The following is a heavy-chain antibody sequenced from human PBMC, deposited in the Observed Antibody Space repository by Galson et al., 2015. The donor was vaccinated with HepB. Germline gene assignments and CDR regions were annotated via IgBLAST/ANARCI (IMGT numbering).Heavy chain of an antibody. V-gene: IGHV3-49*03. CDR1: RPSFGDFA. CDR2: IRSNNYGGTI. J-gene: IGHJ5*02. CDR3: TSGSFDGPFDH. D-gene: IGHD1-26*01. Sequence: SLRLSCAISRPSFGDFAIGWFRRAPGKGLEWVGFIRSNNYGGTIRYAASLRGRFRISRDDSKNIAYLQMNSLRTDDTAVYFCTSGSFDGPFDHWGQGSRVTVSS.